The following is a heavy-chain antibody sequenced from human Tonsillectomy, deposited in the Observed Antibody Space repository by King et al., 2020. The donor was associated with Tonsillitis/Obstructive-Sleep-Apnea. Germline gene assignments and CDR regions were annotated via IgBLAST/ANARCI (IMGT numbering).Heavy chain of an antibody. Sequence: QLVQSGDEVKKPGASLKVSCKTSGYTFSSHGISWVRQAPGQGLEWMGWISVYNDKTHYSQKFQGRVTMTTETSTSTAYMAMRSRISNDTAVYYCAKDSHEYGVKVFTHYYHYMKVRGKGTTVTVPS. CDR2: ISVYNDKT. CDR3: AKDSHEYGVKVFTHYYHYMKV. J-gene: IGHJ6*03. CDR1: GYTFSSHG. V-gene: IGHV1-18*01. D-gene: IGHD4-17*01.